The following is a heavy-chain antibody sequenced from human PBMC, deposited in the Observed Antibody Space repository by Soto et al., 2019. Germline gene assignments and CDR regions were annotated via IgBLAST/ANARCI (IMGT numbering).Heavy chain of an antibody. CDR3: ARGGEGDFWSGYSIVFDY. CDR2: INHSGST. Sequence: SETLSLTCAVYGGSLSGYYWSWIRQPPGKGLEWIGEINHSGSTNYNPSLKSRVTISVDTSKNQFSLKLSSVTAADTAVYYCARGGEGDFWSGYSIVFDYWGQGTLVTVSS. J-gene: IGHJ4*02. V-gene: IGHV4-34*01. CDR1: GGSLSGYY. D-gene: IGHD3-3*01.